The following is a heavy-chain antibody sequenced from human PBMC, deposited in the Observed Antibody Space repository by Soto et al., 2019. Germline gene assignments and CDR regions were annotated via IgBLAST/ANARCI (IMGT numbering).Heavy chain of an antibody. CDR3: ARGAFYYYESSGYYYFDN. D-gene: IGHD3-22*01. CDR2: IWYDGSKT. CDR1: GFTFSDYG. J-gene: IGHJ4*02. Sequence: QVQLVESGGGVVQPGRSLRLSCAASGFTFSDYGMHWVRQAPGKGLEWVAVIWYDGSKTYYADFVKGRITISRDNSKNTLELQMNCLRVEDTAVYYCARGAFYYYESSGYYYFDNWGQGTLVTVSS. V-gene: IGHV3-33*01.